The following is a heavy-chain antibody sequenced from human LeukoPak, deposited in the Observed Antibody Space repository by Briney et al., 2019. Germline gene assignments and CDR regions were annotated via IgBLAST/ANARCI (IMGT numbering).Heavy chain of an antibody. V-gene: IGHV4-59*02. J-gene: IGHJ4*02. CDR2: IYYTGT. Sequence: SETLSLTCTVSGGSVTDYYWSWIRQSPGKGLEWIGYIYYTGTSYNPSLKSRVTISADTSKNQFSLRLISVTAADTAVYYCASRKLGNDYWGQGTLVTVSS. D-gene: IGHD7-27*01. CDR1: GGSVTDYY. CDR3: ASRKLGNDY.